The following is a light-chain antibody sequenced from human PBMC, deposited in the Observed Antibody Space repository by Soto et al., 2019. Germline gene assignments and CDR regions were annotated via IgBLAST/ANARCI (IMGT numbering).Light chain of an antibody. CDR3: QQRSNWPSGT. J-gene: IGKJ1*01. Sequence: EIVLTQSPATLSLSPGERATLSCRASQSVTNYLAWYQQNPGQAPRLLIYDASNRATGIPARFSGRGSGTDFTLTTSSLEPEDFAGYYCQQRSNWPSGTFGQGTKVEIK. V-gene: IGKV3-11*01. CDR1: QSVTNY. CDR2: DAS.